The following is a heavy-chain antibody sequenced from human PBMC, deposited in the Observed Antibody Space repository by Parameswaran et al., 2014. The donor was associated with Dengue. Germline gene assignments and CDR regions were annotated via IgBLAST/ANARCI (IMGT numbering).Heavy chain of an antibody. V-gene: IGHV4-59*13. J-gene: IGHJ3*01. CDR2: TYNRGST. Sequence: PGKGLEWIGYTYNRGSTNYHPSLKSRVTISADTSKNHFSLKLTSVTAADTAVYYCARGPSNEVLTGYSPDVWGRGTMVTVSS. CDR3: ARGPSNEVLTGYSPDV. D-gene: IGHD3-9*01.